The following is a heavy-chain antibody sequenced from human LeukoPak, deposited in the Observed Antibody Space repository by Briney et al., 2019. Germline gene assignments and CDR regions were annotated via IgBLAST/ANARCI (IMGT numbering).Heavy chain of an antibody. CDR2: ISAYNGNT. CDR3: ARDNPVAATPYYGMDV. J-gene: IGHJ6*02. D-gene: IGHD2-15*01. V-gene: IGHV1-18*01. Sequence: ASVKVSCKASGYTFSSYGISWVRQAPGQGLEWMGWISAYNGNTNYAQKLQGRVTMTTDTSTSTAYMELRSLRSDDTAVYYCARDNPVAATPYYGMDVWGQGTTVTVSS. CDR1: GYTFSSYG.